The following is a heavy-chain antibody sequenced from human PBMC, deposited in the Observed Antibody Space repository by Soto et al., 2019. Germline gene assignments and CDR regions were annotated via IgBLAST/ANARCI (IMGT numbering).Heavy chain of an antibody. V-gene: IGHV3-15*07. CDR1: GFTFSNAW. D-gene: IGHD3-3*01. CDR3: ARDILGGSYDFAH. J-gene: IGHJ1*01. Sequence: GGSLRLSCAASGFTFSNAWINWVRQAPREGLEWVGRVKSVAHGGTTDFAESVKGRFVISRDDSNNMVYLQMNSLRIEDTAVYHGARDILGGSYDFAHGGQGALVTVSS. CDR2: VKSVAHGGTT.